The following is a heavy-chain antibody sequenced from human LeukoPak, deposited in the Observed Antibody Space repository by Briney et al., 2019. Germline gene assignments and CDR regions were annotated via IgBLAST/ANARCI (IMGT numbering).Heavy chain of an antibody. J-gene: IGHJ4*02. CDR3: ARDPPEGMGDSSGYYFDY. CDR1: GGTFSSYA. D-gene: IGHD3-22*01. Sequence: SVKVSCKASGGTFSSYAISWVRQAPGQGLEWMGRIIPILGIANYAQKFQGRVTITADKSTSTAYMELSSLRSEDTAVYYCARDPPEGMGDSSGYYFDYWGQGTLVTVSS. CDR2: IIPILGIA. V-gene: IGHV1-69*04.